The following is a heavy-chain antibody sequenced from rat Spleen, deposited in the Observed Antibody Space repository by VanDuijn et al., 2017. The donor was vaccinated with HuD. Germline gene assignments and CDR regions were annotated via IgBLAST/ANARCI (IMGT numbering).Heavy chain of an antibody. V-gene: IGHV4-2*01. D-gene: IGHD4-2*01. CDR1: GFTLSDYG. CDR3: VRETAGVEY. J-gene: IGHJ2*01. CDR2: INKDSRII. Sequence: EVQLVESGGGLVQPGRSLKLSCVASGFTLSDYGMGWVRQAPGRGLEWIGEINKDSRIIKYTPTLKDKFTISRDNAQNTLYLQMSKLGSEDTAIYYCVRETAGVEYWGQGVMVTVSS.